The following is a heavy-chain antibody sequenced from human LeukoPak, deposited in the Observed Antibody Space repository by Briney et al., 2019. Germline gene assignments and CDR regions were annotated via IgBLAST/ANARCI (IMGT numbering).Heavy chain of an antibody. CDR3: ARHRTGSYPVGFDP. CDR1: GGSISSYY. D-gene: IGHD1-26*01. J-gene: IGHJ5*02. Sequence: SETLSLTCTVSGGSISSYYWSWIRQPTGKGLEWIGYIYYSGSTNYNPSLKSRVTISVDTSKNQFSLRLSSVTAADTAVYYCARHRTGSYPVGFDPWGQGTLVTVSS. V-gene: IGHV4-59*08. CDR2: IYYSGST.